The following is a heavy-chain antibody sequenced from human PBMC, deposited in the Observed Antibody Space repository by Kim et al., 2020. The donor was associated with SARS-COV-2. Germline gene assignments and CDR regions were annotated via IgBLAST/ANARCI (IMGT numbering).Heavy chain of an antibody. CDR2: IYSDGSGT. V-gene: IGHV3-74*01. J-gene: IGHJ4*02. D-gene: IGHD3-22*01. CDR1: GFTFSRYW. Sequence: GGSLRLSCAASGFTFSRYWMHWVRQPPGKGLGWVSRIYSDGSGTSYADSVKGRFTISRDNAKNTLYLQMNSLRAEDTALYYCARRAVDSSGTYYFDYWGQGSLVTVSS. CDR3: ARRAVDSSGTYYFDY.